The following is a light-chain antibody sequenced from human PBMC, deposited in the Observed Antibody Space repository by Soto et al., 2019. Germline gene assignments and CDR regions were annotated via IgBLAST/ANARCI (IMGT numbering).Light chain of an antibody. CDR1: QSVSSN. Sequence: EIVMTQSPATLSVSPGERATLPCRASQSVSSNLAWHQQKPGQAPRLLIYGASTRATGIPARFSGSGSGTEFTLTISSLQSEDFAVYYCQQYNDWPPYTFGQGTKVEIK. CDR2: GAS. CDR3: QQYNDWPPYT. J-gene: IGKJ2*01. V-gene: IGKV3-15*01.